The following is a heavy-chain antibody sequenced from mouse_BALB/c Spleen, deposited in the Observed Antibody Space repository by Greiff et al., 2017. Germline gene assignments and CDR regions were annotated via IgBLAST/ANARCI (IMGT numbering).Heavy chain of an antibody. CDR2: IWGGGST. CDR1: GFSLSRYS. D-gene: IGHD1-1*01. J-gene: IGHJ3*01. CDR3: ARETDYGSSFAY. Sequence: VVESGPGLVAPSQSLSITCTVSGFSLSRYSVHWVRQPPGKGLEWLGMIWGGGSTDYNSALKSRLSISKDNSKSQVFLKMNSLQTDDTAMYYCARETDYGSSFAYWGQGTLVTVSA. V-gene: IGHV2-6-4*01.